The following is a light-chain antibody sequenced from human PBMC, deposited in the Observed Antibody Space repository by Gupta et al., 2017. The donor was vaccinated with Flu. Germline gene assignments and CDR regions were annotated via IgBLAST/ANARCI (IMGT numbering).Light chain of an antibody. J-gene: IGLJ1*01. CDR3: AAWDDSLSGRYV. CDR2: RNN. V-gene: IGLV1-47*01. CDR1: SSNIGSNY. Sequence: QSVLTQPPSASGTPGQRVTLPGSGSSSNIGSNYVYWYQQLPGTAPKLLIYRNNQRPSGVPDRFSGSKSGTSASLAISGLRSEDEADDYCAAWDDSLSGRYVFGTGTKVTVL.